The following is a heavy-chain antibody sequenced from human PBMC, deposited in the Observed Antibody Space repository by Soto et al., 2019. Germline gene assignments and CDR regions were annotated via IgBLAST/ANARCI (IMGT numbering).Heavy chain of an antibody. Sequence: QVQLVESGGGVVQPGRSLRLSCAASGFTFSSYGMHWVRQAPGKGLEWVAVISYDGSNKYYADSVKGRFTITRDNSKNTLYLQMNSLRAADTAVYYCAKFVEWLYVGGGMDVWGQGTTVTVSS. CDR2: ISYDGSNK. J-gene: IGHJ6*02. CDR1: GFTFSSYG. CDR3: AKFVEWLYVGGGMDV. V-gene: IGHV3-30*18. D-gene: IGHD3-3*01.